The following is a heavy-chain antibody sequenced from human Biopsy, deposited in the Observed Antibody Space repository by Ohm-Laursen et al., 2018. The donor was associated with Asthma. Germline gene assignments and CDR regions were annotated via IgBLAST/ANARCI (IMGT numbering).Heavy chain of an antibody. V-gene: IGHV1-2*06. CDR2: INPNSGGT. J-gene: IGHJ5*02. CDR1: GYTFIGCH. Sequence: ASVKVSCKASGYTFIGCHIHWMRQAPGQGLEWMGRINPNSGGTNYAQKFQGRVTMTRGTSISTAYMEVSRLRSDDTAVYYCARGQKSAGDRWFDPWGQGALVTVSS. D-gene: IGHD6-13*01. CDR3: ARGQKSAGDRWFDP.